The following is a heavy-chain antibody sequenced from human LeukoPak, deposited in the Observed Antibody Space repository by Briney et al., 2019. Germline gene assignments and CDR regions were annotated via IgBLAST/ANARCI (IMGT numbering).Heavy chain of an antibody. CDR3: ATGGNFYYSH. J-gene: IGHJ1*01. CDR1: GFPFSGYG. V-gene: IGHV3-33*01. D-gene: IGHD4-11*01. Sequence: GGSLRLSCAASGFPFSGYGMHWVRQAPGKGLEWVAVAYGDGSSQYYADSVKGRFSISKDISKDTLSLQMNSLRAEDTAVYSCATGGNFYYSHWGQGTLVTVSS. CDR2: AYGDGSSQ.